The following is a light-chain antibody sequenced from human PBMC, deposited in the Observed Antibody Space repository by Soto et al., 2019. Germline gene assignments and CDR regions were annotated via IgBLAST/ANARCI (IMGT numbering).Light chain of an antibody. V-gene: IGKV1-33*01. CDR3: HQSDNRPLT. J-gene: IGKJ5*01. Sequence: DFQMTQSPSSLSASVGDRVTITCRATQAIKNFLNWYQQKPGRAPKLLISDASTLQRGVPSRFSGSGSGTHFTFVISSLQPEDVGTYYCHQSDNRPLTFGQGTRLDIK. CDR1: QAIKNF. CDR2: DAS.